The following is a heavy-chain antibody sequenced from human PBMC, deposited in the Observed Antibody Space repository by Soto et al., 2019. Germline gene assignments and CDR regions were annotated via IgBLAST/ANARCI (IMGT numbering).Heavy chain of an antibody. CDR2: IYYSGST. CDR3: ARGGYCSSTSRYPYYYGMDV. J-gene: IGHJ6*02. V-gene: IGHV4-30-4*01. Sequence: ASETLSLTCTVSGGSISSGDYYWSWIRQPPGKGLEWIGYIYYSGSTYYNPSLKSRVTISVDTSKNQFSLKLSSVTAADTAVYYCARGGYCSSTSRYPYYYGMDVWGQGTTVTVSS. D-gene: IGHD2-2*01. CDR1: GGSISSGDYY.